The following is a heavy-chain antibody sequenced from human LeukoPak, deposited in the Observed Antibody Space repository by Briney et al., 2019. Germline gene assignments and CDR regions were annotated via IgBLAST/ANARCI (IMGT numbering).Heavy chain of an antibody. CDR3: ANGHRAFGEVDYYYYMYV. D-gene: IGHD2-21*01. J-gene: IGHJ6*03. V-gene: IGHV4-4*07. CDR1: GGSISSYY. Sequence: PSETLSLTCTVSGGSISSYYWSWIRQPAGKGLEWIGRIYTSGSTNYNPSLKSRVTMSVDTSKNQFSLKLSSVTAADTAVYYCANGHRAFGEVDYYYYMYVWGKGTTVTVSS. CDR2: IYTSGST.